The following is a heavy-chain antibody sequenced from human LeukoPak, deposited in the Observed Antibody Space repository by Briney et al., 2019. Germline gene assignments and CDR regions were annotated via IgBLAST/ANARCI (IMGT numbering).Heavy chain of an antibody. V-gene: IGHV3-23*01. CDR3: VKDEKDMAGVLAWGPKESQSHYGMDV. Sequence: GGSLRLSCAASGFTFSSYAMSWVRQAPGKGLEWVSAISGSGGSTYYADSVKGRFTISRDNGKNTLYLEMSSLRVEDTAIFYCVKDEKDMAGVLAWGPKESQSHYGMDVWGQGTTVTV. D-gene: IGHD3-3*01. CDR1: GFTFSSYA. J-gene: IGHJ6*02. CDR2: ISGSGGST.